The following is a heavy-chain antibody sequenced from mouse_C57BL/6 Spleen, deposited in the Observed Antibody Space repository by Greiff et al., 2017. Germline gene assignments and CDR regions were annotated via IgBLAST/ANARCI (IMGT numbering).Heavy chain of an antibody. CDR1: GYSITSGYY. V-gene: IGHV3-6*01. CDR3: ARGDYYGSSYFFAY. CDR2: ISYDGSN. D-gene: IGHD1-1*01. Sequence: VQLQQSGPGLVKPSQSLSLTCSVTGYSITSGYYWNWIRQFPGNKLEWMGYISYDGSNNYNPSLKNRISITRDTSKNQFFLKLNSVTTEDTATYYCARGDYYGSSYFFAYWGQGTLVTVSA. J-gene: IGHJ3*01.